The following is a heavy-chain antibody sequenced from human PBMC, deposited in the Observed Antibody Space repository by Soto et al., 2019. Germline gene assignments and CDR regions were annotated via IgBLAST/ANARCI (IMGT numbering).Heavy chain of an antibody. Sequence: LRLSCAASGFTFSSFEMNWVRQAPGKGLEWVSKIGSSGSTIWYADSVKGRFTISRDNAKNSLYLQTNSPRGEDTAVYYCARATYSSSYYFDSWGQGTLVTVSS. V-gene: IGHV3-48*03. CDR1: GFTFSSFE. CDR3: ARATYSSSYYFDS. CDR2: IGSSGSTI. D-gene: IGHD6-6*01. J-gene: IGHJ4*02.